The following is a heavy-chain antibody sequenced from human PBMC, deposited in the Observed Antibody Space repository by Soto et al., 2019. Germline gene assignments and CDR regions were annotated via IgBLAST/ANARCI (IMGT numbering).Heavy chain of an antibody. D-gene: IGHD3-10*01. V-gene: IGHV1-69*13. J-gene: IGHJ3*02. CDR1: GGTVSSYA. CDR3: ASVTMIYYVSGSFAPDI. CDR2: IIPIFGTA. Sequence: GASVKVSCKASGGTVSSYAISWVRQAPGEGLEWMGGIIPIFGTANYAQKFQGRVTITADESTSTAYMELSSLRSEDTAVYYCASVTMIYYVSGSFAPDIWGQGTMVTVSS.